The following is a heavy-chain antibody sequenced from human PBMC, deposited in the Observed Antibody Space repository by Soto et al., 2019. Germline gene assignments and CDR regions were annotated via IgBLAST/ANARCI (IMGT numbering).Heavy chain of an antibody. J-gene: IGHJ4*02. CDR3: ARGARRWLQLRDFDY. CDR1: GGSISSGDYY. V-gene: IGHV4-30-4*02. CDR2: IYYSGST. Sequence: SETLSLTCTVSGGSISSGDYYWSWIRQPPGKGLEWIGYIYYSGSTYYNPSLKSRVTISVDTSKNQFSLKLSSVTAADTAVYYCARGARRWLQLRDFDYWGQGTLVTVSS. D-gene: IGHD5-12*01.